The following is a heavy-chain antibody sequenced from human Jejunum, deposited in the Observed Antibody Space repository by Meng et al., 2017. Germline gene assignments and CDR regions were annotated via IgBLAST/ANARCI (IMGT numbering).Heavy chain of an antibody. D-gene: IGHD1-14*01. CDR2: INHNGSP. CDR3: AIGGPGPRLLN. J-gene: IGHJ4*02. V-gene: IGHV4-34*01. Sequence: LQQGGAVLLKRSEALSLTCAVYGGSFSGYYWTWIRQPPGKGLEWIGEINHNGSPYYHPSLNNRVTMSVDTSKNQLSLKLSSVTAADTAVYYCAIGGPGPRLLNWGQGTLVTVSS. CDR1: GGSFSGYY.